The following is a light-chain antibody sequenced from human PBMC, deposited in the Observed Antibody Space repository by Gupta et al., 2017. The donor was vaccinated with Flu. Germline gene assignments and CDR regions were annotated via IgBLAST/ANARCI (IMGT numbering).Light chain of an antibody. Sequence: DIVMTQSPDSLAVSLGERATINCKSSQSVLYSSNNKNYLAWYQQKPGQPPKLLIYWASTRESGVPDRFSGSGSGTDFTLTSSSLQAEDVAVYYCQQYSSILTFGGGTKVDIK. CDR1: QSVLYSSNNKNY. CDR2: WAS. CDR3: QQYSSILT. V-gene: IGKV4-1*01. J-gene: IGKJ4*01.